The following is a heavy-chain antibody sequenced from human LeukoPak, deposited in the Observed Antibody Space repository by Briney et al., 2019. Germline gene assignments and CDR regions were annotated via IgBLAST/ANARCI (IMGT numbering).Heavy chain of an antibody. CDR3: ARGDIIVGSDT. CDR1: GGSISRGGDY. V-gene: IGHV4-30-2*01. CDR2: VYHSVST. Sequence: SETLSLTCTVSGGSISRGGDYWSWIRQPPGKGLEWIGFVYHSVSTDYNPSLESRVTISVDRSKNQFSLKLRSVTAADTAVYYCARGDIIVGSDTWGQGTLVTVSS. J-gene: IGHJ5*02. D-gene: IGHD2-15*01.